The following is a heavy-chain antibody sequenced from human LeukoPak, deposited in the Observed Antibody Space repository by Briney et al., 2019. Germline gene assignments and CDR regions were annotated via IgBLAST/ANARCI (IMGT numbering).Heavy chain of an antibody. CDR3: ASSQRLASYYYHGMDV. CDR2: IYTSGST. J-gene: IGHJ6*02. D-gene: IGHD6-25*01. V-gene: IGHV4-4*07. Sequence: SETLSLTCTVSGGSISSYYWSWIRQPAGKGLEWVGRIYTSGSTNYNPSLTSRVTMSVDTSTNQFSLKLSSVTAADTAVYYCASSQRLASYYYHGMDVWGQGTTVTVSS. CDR1: GGSISSYY.